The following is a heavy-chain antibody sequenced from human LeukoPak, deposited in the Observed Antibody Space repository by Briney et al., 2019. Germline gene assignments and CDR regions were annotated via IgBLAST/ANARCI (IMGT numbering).Heavy chain of an antibody. D-gene: IGHD3-10*01. CDR1: GFTFSSYA. Sequence: GGSLRLSCSASGFTFSSYAIQWVRQAPGKGLEYVSAISSNGGSIYYADSVKGRFTISRDNSKNTLYLQMSSLRAEDTAVYYCVPPPDELALYSWGQGTLVTVSS. CDR3: VPPPDELALYS. J-gene: IGHJ4*02. CDR2: ISSNGGSI. V-gene: IGHV3-64D*06.